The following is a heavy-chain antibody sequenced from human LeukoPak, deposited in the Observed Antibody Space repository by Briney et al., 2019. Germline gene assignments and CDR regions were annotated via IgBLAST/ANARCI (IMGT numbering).Heavy chain of an antibody. CDR2: ISSSTSYI. CDR3: ARATNGRFDI. V-gene: IGHV3-21*01. D-gene: IGHD2-8*01. J-gene: IGHJ3*02. Sequence: PGGSLRLSCAASGFTFTNYAMSWVRQAPGKGLEWVSFISSSTSYISYADSVKGRFTISRDNAKSSLWLQMNSLRAEDTAVYYCARATNGRFDIWGQGTMVTVSS. CDR1: GFTFTNYA.